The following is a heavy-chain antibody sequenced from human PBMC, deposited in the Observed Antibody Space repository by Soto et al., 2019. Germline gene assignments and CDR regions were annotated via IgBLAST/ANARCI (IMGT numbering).Heavy chain of an antibody. V-gene: IGHV5-10-1*01. CDR1: GYTFTIYF. D-gene: IGHD2-2*01. J-gene: IGHJ5*02. Sequence: PGDYVKISCTGAGYTFTIYFISCVRQMPGKGLEWMGRIDPSDSYTNYSPSFQGHVTISADKSISTAYLQWSSLKASDTAMYYCARQMMDCSSTSCSNWFDPWGQGTLVTVSS. CDR3: ARQMMDCSSTSCSNWFDP. CDR2: IDPSDSYT.